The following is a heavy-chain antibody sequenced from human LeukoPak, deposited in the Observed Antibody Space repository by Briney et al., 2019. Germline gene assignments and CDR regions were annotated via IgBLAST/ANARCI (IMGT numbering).Heavy chain of an antibody. CDR2: INPNSGGT. J-gene: IGHJ4*02. CDR1: GYTFTGYY. Sequence: ASVKVSCKASGYTFTGYYMHWVRQAPGQGLEWMGWINPNSGGTNYAQKFQGRVTMTRDTSISTAYMELSRLRSDDTAVYFGASVRDGLRLSTPFDNWGQGTLVTVSP. D-gene: IGHD5-12*01. V-gene: IGHV1-2*02. CDR3: ASVRDGLRLSTPFDN.